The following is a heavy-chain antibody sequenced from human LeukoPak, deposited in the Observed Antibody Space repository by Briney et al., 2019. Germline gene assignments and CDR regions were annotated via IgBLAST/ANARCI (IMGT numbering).Heavy chain of an antibody. CDR3: ARRPAYCGGDCYGAFDI. CDR2: IYPGDSDT. Sequence: GESLQISCKGSGYSFTSYWIGWVRQMPGKGLEWMGIIYPGDSDTRYSPSFQGQVTISADKSISTAYLQWSSLKASDTAMYYCARRPAYCGGDCYGAFDIWGQGTMVTVSS. D-gene: IGHD2-21*02. CDR1: GYSFTSYW. J-gene: IGHJ3*02. V-gene: IGHV5-51*01.